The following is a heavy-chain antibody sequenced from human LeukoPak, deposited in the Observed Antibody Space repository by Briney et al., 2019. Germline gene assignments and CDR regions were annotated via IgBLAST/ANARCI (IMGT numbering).Heavy chain of an antibody. CDR3: ARERNYYYFDY. Sequence: PGVSLRLSCAASGFSFGGYWMHWVRQAPGKGLSWVAGITNDGRKTVYADSVKGRLTISRDNAKNTLYLQMNSLRAEDTAVYYCARERNYYYFDYWGLGSLVTVSS. J-gene: IGHJ4*02. CDR2: ITNDGRKT. D-gene: IGHD3-10*01. V-gene: IGHV3-74*01. CDR1: GFSFGGYW.